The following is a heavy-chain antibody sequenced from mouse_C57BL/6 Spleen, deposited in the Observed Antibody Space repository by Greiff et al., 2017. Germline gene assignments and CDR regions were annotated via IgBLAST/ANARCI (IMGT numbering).Heavy chain of an antibody. J-gene: IGHJ4*01. CDR1: GYSFTGYY. D-gene: IGHD2-4*01. CDR2: INPSTGGT. V-gene: IGHV1-42*01. CDR3: AYDYEGYYAMDY. Sequence: EVKLQESGPELVKPGASVKISCKASGYSFTGYYMNWVKQSPEKSLEWIGEINPSTGGTTYNQKFKAKATLTVDKSSSTAYMQLKSLTSEDSAVYYCAYDYEGYYAMDYWGQGTSVTVSS.